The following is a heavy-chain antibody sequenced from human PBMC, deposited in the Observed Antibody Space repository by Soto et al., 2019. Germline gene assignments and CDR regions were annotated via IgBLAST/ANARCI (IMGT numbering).Heavy chain of an antibody. CDR1: GGSISSSSYY. V-gene: IGHV4-39*01. J-gene: IGHJ6*02. Sequence: SETLSLTCTVSGGSISSSSYYWGWIRQPPGKGLEWIGSIYYSGSTYYNPSLKSRVTISVDTSKNQFSLKLSSVTAADTAVYYCARGRLGIAVADYGMDVWGQGTTVTVSS. D-gene: IGHD6-19*01. CDR3: ARGRLGIAVADYGMDV. CDR2: IYYSGST.